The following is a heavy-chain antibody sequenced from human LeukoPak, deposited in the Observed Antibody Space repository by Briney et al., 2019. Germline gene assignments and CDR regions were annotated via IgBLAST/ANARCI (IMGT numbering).Heavy chain of an antibody. Sequence: PSETLSLTCTVSGGSISSYYWSWIRQPAGKGLEWIGNIYYSGSTYYNPSLKSRVNISVDTSKNQFSLKLTSVTAADTAVYYCARSQFYGSGSYQGRWFDPWGQGTLVTVSS. CDR2: IYYSGST. J-gene: IGHJ5*02. D-gene: IGHD3-10*01. CDR3: ARSQFYGSGSYQGRWFDP. CDR1: GGSISSYY. V-gene: IGHV4-59*12.